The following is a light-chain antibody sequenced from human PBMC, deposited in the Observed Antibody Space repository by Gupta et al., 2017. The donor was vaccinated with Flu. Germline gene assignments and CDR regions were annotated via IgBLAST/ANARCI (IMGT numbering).Light chain of an antibody. J-gene: IGLJ2*01. CDR2: KVR. V-gene: IGLV2-14*01. Sequence: TGTSCAIDKFRYVYWYRHHPSKAPSLVLFKVRNRNTRVAIRFSVSKSDNATTVTIARLQAEAMADYYCCSKTCTSTLVVFGGGTKLTVL. CDR1: SCAIDKFRY. CDR3: CSKTCTSTLVV.